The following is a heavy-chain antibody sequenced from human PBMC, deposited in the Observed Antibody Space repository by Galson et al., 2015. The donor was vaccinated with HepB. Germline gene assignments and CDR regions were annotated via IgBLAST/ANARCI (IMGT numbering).Heavy chain of an antibody. CDR1: GFSLSSYA. J-gene: IGHJ5*02. CDR3: ARFSDPTSTAFDP. V-gene: IGHV3-33*08. CDR2: SWHDGSKE. Sequence: SLRLSCATSGFSLSSYALHWVRQAPGKGLEWVAVSWHDGSKEYYADSVKGRFTISRDKSKNTVSLQMNNLRAEDTAMYFCARFSDPTSTAFDPWGQGTLVTVSS. D-gene: IGHD1-1*01.